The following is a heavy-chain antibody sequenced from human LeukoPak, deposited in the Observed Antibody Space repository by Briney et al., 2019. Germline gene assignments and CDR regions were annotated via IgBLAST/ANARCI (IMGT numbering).Heavy chain of an antibody. D-gene: IGHD1-26*01. CDR3: ARELSSGSYTRSYYFDY. J-gene: IGHJ4*02. CDR2: IIPIFGIA. CDR1: GGTFSSYA. Sequence: APVKVSCKASGGTFSSYAISWVRQAPGQGLEWMGRIIPIFGIANYAQKFQGRVTITADKSTSTAYMELSSLRSEDTAVYYCARELSSGSYTRSYYFDYWGQGTLVTVSS. V-gene: IGHV1-69*04.